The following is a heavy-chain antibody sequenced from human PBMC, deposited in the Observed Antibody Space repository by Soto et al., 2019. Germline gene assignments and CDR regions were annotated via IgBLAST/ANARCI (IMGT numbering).Heavy chain of an antibody. D-gene: IGHD5-18*01. CDR2: ISISGNT. CDR3: ACIFSGGYGYGFYYYGMDV. J-gene: IGHJ6*02. Sequence: SETLSLTCTVSGGSISSDFWSWIRQPPGKGLEWIGYISISGNTDYSPSLKSRATISADTSRNQFSLKLSSVTAADTAVYYCACIFSGGYGYGFYYYGMDVWGQGTTVT. CDR1: GGSISSDF. V-gene: IGHV4-4*08.